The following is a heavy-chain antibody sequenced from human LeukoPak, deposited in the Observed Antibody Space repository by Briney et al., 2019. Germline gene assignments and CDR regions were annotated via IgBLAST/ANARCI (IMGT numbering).Heavy chain of an antibody. CDR1: GFTFDDYT. Sequence: GGSLRLSCAASGFTFDDYTMHWVRQAPGKGLVWVSLISWDGGSTYYADSVKGRFTISRDNSKNSLYLQMNSLRTEDTALYYCAKDSGSSWQDYYYMDVWGKGTTVTVSS. V-gene: IGHV3-43*01. J-gene: IGHJ6*03. CDR3: AKDSGSSWQDYYYMDV. CDR2: ISWDGGST. D-gene: IGHD6-13*01.